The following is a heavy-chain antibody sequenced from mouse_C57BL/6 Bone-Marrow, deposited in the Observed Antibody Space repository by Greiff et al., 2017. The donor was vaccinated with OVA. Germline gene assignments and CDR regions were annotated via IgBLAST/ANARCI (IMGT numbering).Heavy chain of an antibody. V-gene: IGHV1-76*01. CDR1: GYTFTDYY. Sequence: VKLMESGAELVRPGASVKLSCKASGYTFTDYYINWVKQRPGQGLEWIARIYPGSGNTYYNEKFKGKATLTAEKSSSTAYMQLSSLTSEDSAVYFCARGGEYWGQGTLVTVSA. CDR2: IYPGSGNT. CDR3: ARGGEY. J-gene: IGHJ3*01.